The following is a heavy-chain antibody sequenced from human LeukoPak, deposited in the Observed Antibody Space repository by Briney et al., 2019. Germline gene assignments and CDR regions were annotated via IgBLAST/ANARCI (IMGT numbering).Heavy chain of an antibody. CDR3: ANWGCSAGTRYLFDY. D-gene: IGHD2-15*01. J-gene: IGHJ4*02. CDR1: GFTFSNYA. Sequence: GGSLRLSCAASGFTFSNYAMSWVRQAPGKGLEWVSSISGSGDPTYYADSVKGRFTISRDNSKSTLFLQMSSLTAEGTAVYYCANWGCSAGTRYLFDYWGLGILVTVSS. V-gene: IGHV3-23*01. CDR2: ISGSGDPT.